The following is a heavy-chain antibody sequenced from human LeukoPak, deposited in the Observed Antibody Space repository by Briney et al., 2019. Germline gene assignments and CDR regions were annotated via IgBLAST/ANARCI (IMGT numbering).Heavy chain of an antibody. Sequence: GGSLRLSCAASGFTFNYYAMSWVRQAPGKGLEWVSGISDNEGRTYYTDSVRGRFTISRDKTRNTVFLQMHNLRADDTAVYFCARHDSFIPYWGQGALVTVSS. J-gene: IGHJ4*02. V-gene: IGHV3-23*01. CDR2: ISDNEGRT. CDR3: ARHDSFIPY. CDR1: GFTFNYYA. D-gene: IGHD5-18*01.